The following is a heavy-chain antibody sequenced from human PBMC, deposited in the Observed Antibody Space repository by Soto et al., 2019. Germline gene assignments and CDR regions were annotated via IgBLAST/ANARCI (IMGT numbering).Heavy chain of an antibody. J-gene: IGHJ6*03. CDR1: GYTFTGYY. Sequence: GASVKVSCKASGYTFTGYYMHWVRQAPGQGLEWMGWINPNSGGTNYAQKFQGWVTMTRDTSISTAYMELSRLRSDDTAVYYCARGAPIPDYDFWSGYYGYYYYMDVWGKGTTVTVSS. D-gene: IGHD3-3*01. V-gene: IGHV1-2*04. CDR2: INPNSGGT. CDR3: ARGAPIPDYDFWSGYYGYYYYMDV.